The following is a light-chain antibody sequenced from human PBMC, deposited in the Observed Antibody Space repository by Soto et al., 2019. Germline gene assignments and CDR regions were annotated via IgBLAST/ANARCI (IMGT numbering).Light chain of an antibody. CDR1: QGINDC. CDR2: DAS. CDR3: QHGIIFPLT. J-gene: IGKJ4*01. V-gene: IGKV1-12*01. Sequence: DIQMTQSPSTVSASVGDRVTISCRGSQGINDCLAWYQQTPGKAPKLLIYDASYLQSGVPSRFSGSGSGTDFTLTISSLQPEDFGTYLCQHGIIFPLTFGGGTKVEIK.